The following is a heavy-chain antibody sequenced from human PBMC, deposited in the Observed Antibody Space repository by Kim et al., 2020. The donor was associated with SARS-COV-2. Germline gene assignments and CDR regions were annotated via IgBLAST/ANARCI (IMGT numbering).Heavy chain of an antibody. CDR3: ARDKSSGWYYFDY. D-gene: IGHD6-19*01. Sequence: YSQKFQGRVTITRDTSASTAYMELSSLRSEDTAVYYCARDKSSGWYYFDYWGQGTLVTVSS. V-gene: IGHV1-3*01. J-gene: IGHJ4*02.